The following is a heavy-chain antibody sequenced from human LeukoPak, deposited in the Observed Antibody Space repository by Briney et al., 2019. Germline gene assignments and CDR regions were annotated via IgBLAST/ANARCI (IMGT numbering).Heavy chain of an antibody. V-gene: IGHV3-74*01. J-gene: IGHJ6*03. Sequence: GESLRLSCAASGFSFSNYWMHWVRQSPGKGLEWVSHMNSDAKSTDYADSVKGRLTISRDNSQNTVSPQVNNMTTEATAIYYCAKTSLSDASGHYYYMDVWGERTTVSVCS. D-gene: IGHD3-3*01. CDR2: MNSDAKST. CDR1: GFSFSNYW. CDR3: AKTSLSDASGHYYYMDV.